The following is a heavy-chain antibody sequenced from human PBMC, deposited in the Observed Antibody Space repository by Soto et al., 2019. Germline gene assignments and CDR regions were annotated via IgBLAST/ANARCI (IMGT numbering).Heavy chain of an antibody. J-gene: IGHJ6*02. CDR2: IYPGDSDT. D-gene: IGHD1-26*01. Sequence: PGEPLKISSKGSEDSITNYWIGWVSQMPGKGLEWMGIIYPGDSDTRYSPSFQGQVTISADKSISTAYLQWSSLKASDTAMYYCARHSVGGTTYYYYGMDVWGQGTTVTVSS. CDR1: EDSITNYW. V-gene: IGHV5-51*01. CDR3: ARHSVGGTTYYYYGMDV.